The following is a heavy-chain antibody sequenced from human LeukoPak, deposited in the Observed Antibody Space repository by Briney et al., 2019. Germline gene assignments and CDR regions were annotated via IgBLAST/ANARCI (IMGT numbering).Heavy chain of an antibody. Sequence: SGPTLVKPTQTLTLTCTFSGFSLSTSGVGVGWIRQPPGKALEWLALIYWDDDKRYSPSLKSRLTITKDTSKNQVVLTMTNMDPVDTATYYCARLTEITMARGVIRALFDYWGQGTLVTVSS. J-gene: IGHJ4*02. D-gene: IGHD3-10*01. V-gene: IGHV2-5*02. CDR1: GFSLSTSGVG. CDR3: ARLTEITMARGVIRALFDY. CDR2: IYWDDDK.